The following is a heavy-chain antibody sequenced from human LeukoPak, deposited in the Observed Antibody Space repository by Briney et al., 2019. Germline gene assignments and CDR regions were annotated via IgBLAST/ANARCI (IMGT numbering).Heavy chain of an antibody. V-gene: IGHV4-59*01. CDR3: AIAVAGTNFDY. Sequence: SETLSLTCTVSGGSISSYCWSWIRQPPGKGLEWIGYIYYSGSTNYNPSLKSRVTISVDTSKNQFSLKLSSVTAADTAVYYCAIAVAGTNFDYWGQGTLVTVSS. CDR2: IYYSGST. J-gene: IGHJ4*02. CDR1: GGSISSYC. D-gene: IGHD6-19*01.